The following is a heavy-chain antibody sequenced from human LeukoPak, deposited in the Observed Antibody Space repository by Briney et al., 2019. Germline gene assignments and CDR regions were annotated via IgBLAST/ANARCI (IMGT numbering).Heavy chain of an antibody. V-gene: IGHV7-4-1*02. CDR1: GGTFSSYA. D-gene: IGHD1-26*01. Sequence: WASVKVSCKASGGTFSSYAISWVRQAPGQGLEWMGWINTNTGNPTYAQGFTGRFVFSLGTSVSTAYLQISSLTAEDTAVYYCSRGGEGMVAPSYWGQGTLVTVSS. J-gene: IGHJ4*02. CDR3: SRGGEGMVAPSY. CDR2: INTNTGNP.